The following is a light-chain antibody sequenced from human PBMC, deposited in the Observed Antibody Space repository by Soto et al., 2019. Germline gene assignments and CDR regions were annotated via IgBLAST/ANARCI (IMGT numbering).Light chain of an antibody. CDR1: SSDVGGYNY. CDR3: SSYTSTSTRVV. J-gene: IGLJ2*01. Sequence: QSALTQPASVSGSPGQSITISCTGTSSDVGGYNYVSWYQQHPGKAPKLMIYEVSNRPSGVSNRFSGSKSANTASLTISGLQAEDEADYYCSSYTSTSTRVVFGGGTKLTVL. V-gene: IGLV2-14*01. CDR2: EVS.